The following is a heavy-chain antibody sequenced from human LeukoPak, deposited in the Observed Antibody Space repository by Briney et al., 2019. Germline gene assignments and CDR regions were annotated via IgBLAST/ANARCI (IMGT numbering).Heavy chain of an antibody. CDR2: IYSGGNT. CDR3: ARGQHGGTFGGVIVHVSGFDY. V-gene: IGHV3-53*01. J-gene: IGHJ4*02. D-gene: IGHD3-16*02. CDR1: GFTVSSNS. Sequence: GGSLRLSCTVSGFTVSSNSWSWVRQAPGKGLEWVSFIYSGGNTHYSDSVKGRFTISRDNAKNSLYLQMNTLRAEDTAVYYCARGQHGGTFGGVIVHVSGFDYWGQGTLVTVSS.